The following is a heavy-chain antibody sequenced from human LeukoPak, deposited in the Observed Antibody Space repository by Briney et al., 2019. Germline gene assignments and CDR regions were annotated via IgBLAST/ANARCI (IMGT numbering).Heavy chain of an antibody. J-gene: IGHJ6*02. V-gene: IGHV4-59*08. CDR3: ARHRTIFGVVIGPGV. Sequence: SETLSLTCAVYGGSFSGYYWSWIRQPPGKGLEWIGYIYYSGSTNYNPSLKSRVTISVDTSKNQFSLKLSSVTAADTAVYYCARHRTIFGVVIGPGVWGQGTTVTVSS. CDR1: GGSFSGYY. D-gene: IGHD3-3*01. CDR2: IYYSGST.